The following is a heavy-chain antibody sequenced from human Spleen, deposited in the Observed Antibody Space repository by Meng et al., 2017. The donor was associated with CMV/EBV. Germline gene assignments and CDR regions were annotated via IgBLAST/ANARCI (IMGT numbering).Heavy chain of an antibody. CDR2: IYYTGST. CDR1: GDSISSSSYY. V-gene: IGHV4-39*06. D-gene: IGHD3-22*01. Sequence: SETLSLTCTVSGDSISSSSYYWGWIRQAPGKGLEWIGSIYYTGSTYYNPSLKSRVTISVDTSKNQFALKVRSVTAADTAVYYCARGPYYDGSGPFDYWGQGTLVTVSS. CDR3: ARGPYYDGSGPFDY. J-gene: IGHJ4*02.